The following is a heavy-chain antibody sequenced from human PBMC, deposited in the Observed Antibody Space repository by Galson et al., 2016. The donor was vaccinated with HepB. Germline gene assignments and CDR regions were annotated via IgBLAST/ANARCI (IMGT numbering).Heavy chain of an antibody. Sequence: SLRLSCAASGSPVSDNYMTWVRQAPGKGLECVAVIYLAGSTFYADSVRGRFTISRDDSANILYLQMTSLRAGDTAVYFCAGYLSRRGGIDYWGQGTLVAVSS. D-gene: IGHD2-21*01. CDR1: GSPVSDNY. J-gene: IGHJ4*02. CDR2: IYLAGST. CDR3: AGYLSRRGGIDY. V-gene: IGHV3-53*01.